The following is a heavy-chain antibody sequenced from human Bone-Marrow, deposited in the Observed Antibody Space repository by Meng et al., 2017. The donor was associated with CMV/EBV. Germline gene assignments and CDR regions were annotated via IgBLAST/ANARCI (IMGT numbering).Heavy chain of an antibody. V-gene: IGHV4-59*12. CDR1: GCSISSYS. D-gene: IGHD3-16*01. CDR2: IYYSGST. Sequence: GSLRLSCTVSGCSISSYSWSWIRQPPGKGLEWIGYIYYSGSTNYNPSLKSRVTISVDTSKNQFSLRLTSVTAADTATYYCASESATSLGGRIHYYGMDVWGQGTTVTVSS. CDR3: ASESATSLGGRIHYYGMDV. J-gene: IGHJ6*02.